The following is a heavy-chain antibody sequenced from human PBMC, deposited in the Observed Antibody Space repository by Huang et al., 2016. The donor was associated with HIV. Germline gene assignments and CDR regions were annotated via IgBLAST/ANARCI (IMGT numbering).Heavy chain of an antibody. J-gene: IGHJ4*02. V-gene: IGHV4-61*09. CDR2: IYPTGST. CDR1: GASIASGSYF. CDR3: ARGRVTSSGVVQSYDY. Sequence: VQLQESGPGLVKPSQTLSLSCNVSGASIASGSYFWNWIRQPAGGGLEWIGHIYPTGSTAYNPSLKRRVAVSSDTSKNQFSLSLRSVTAADTAVYFCARGRVTSSGVVQSYDYWGQGSLVTVSS. D-gene: IGHD3-3*01.